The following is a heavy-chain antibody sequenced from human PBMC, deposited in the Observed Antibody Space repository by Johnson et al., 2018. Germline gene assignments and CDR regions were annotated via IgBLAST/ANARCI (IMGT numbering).Heavy chain of an antibody. CDR1: GYSFSNNW. D-gene: IGHD2-21*02. Sequence: CKGSGYSFSNNWIGWVRQMPGKGLEWMGIIYPGNSDTRYSPPFQGQVTMSVDTSINTAYLQWTSLKASDTAIYYCARGCGGDCYDNWFDPWGQGSLVTVTS. V-gene: IGHV5-51*01. CDR2: IYPGNSDT. J-gene: IGHJ5*02. CDR3: ARGCGGDCYDNWFDP.